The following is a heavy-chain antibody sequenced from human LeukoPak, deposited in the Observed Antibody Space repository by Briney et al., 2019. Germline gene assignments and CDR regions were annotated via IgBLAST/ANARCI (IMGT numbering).Heavy chain of an antibody. CDR1: GFTFSDYY. D-gene: IGHD2-15*01. V-gene: IGHV3-11*06. CDR2: ISSTSSYT. J-gene: IGHJ5*02. Sequence: GGSLRLSCAASGFTFSDYYMSWIRQAPGQGLEWVSYISSTSSYTTYADSVKGRFTISRDNAKNTLYLQMNSLRAEDTAVYYCARVSGIDWFDPWGQGTLVIVSS. CDR3: ARVSGIDWFDP.